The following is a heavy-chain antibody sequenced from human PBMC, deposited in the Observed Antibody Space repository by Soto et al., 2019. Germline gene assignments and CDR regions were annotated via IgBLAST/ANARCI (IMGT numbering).Heavy chain of an antibody. V-gene: IGHV3-74*01. CDR1: GFPFSSYW. Sequence: EVQLVESGGGLVQPGGSLRLSCAASGFPFSSYWMHWFRQVPGKGLVWVSHISSDGSRTTYTDSVKGRFTISRDNAKNMLYLQMNSLRAEDTAVYYCAKDLTWNQADYWGQGTLVTVSS. CDR3: AKDLTWNQADY. J-gene: IGHJ4*02. D-gene: IGHD1-1*01. CDR2: ISSDGSRT.